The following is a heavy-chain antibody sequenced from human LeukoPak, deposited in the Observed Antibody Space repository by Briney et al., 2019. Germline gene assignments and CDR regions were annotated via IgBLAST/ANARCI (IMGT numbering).Heavy chain of an antibody. CDR1: GYTFTSYY. Sequence: ASVKVSCKASGYTFTSYYLHWVRQAPGQGLEWMGIINPSVGSTTYAQKFQGRVSMTRDTSTSTVYMELSSLRSEDTAVYYRARDWGGDSSGYFLYWGQGTLVTVSS. V-gene: IGHV1-46*01. D-gene: IGHD3-22*01. J-gene: IGHJ4*02. CDR2: INPSVGST. CDR3: ARDWGGDSSGYFLY.